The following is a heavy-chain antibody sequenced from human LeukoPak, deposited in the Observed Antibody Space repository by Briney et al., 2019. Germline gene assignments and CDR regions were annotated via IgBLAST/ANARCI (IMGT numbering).Heavy chain of an antibody. Sequence: PSETLSLTCAVYGGSFSGYYWSWIRQPPGKGLEWIGEINHSGSTNYNPSLKSRVTISVDTSKNQFSLKLSSVPAADTAVYYCARTYSYGYYYGMDVWGQGTTVTVSS. CDR1: GGSFSGYY. D-gene: IGHD5-18*01. V-gene: IGHV4-34*01. J-gene: IGHJ6*02. CDR2: INHSGST. CDR3: ARTYSYGYYYGMDV.